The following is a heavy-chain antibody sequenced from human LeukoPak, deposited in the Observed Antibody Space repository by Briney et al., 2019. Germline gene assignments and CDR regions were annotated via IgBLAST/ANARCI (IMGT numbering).Heavy chain of an antibody. J-gene: IGHJ5*02. Sequence: GWSLRLSCAASGFTFSSYWMHWVRQAPGKGLVWVSRINSDGSSTSYADSVKGRFTISRDNAKNTLYLQMNSLRAEDTAVYYCARDSYDIVVVPAANSFDPWGQGTLVTVSS. CDR3: ARDSYDIVVVPAANSFDP. V-gene: IGHV3-74*01. CDR1: GFTFSSYW. CDR2: INSDGSST. D-gene: IGHD2-2*01.